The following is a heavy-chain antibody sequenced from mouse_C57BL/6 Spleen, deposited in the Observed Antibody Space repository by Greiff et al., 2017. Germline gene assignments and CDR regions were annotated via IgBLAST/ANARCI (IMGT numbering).Heavy chain of an antibody. D-gene: IGHD2-4*01. Sequence: EVHLVESGPGLVKPSQSLSLTCSVTGYSITSGYYWNWIRQFPGNKLEWMGYISYDGSNNYNPSLKNRISITRDTSKNQFFLKLNAVTTEYTATYYCARYDYDGYYAMDYWGQGTSVTVSS. CDR1: GYSITSGYY. CDR3: ARYDYDGYYAMDY. J-gene: IGHJ4*01. V-gene: IGHV3-6*01. CDR2: ISYDGSN.